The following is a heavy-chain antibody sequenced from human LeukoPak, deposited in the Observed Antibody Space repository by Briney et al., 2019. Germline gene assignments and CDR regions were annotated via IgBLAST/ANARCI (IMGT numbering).Heavy chain of an antibody. CDR2: IHHSGNT. Sequence: SETLSLTCTVSGYSISSGYYWGWIRQPPGKGLEWIGNIHHSGNTYYNPSLKSRVSISVDTSKNQFSLRLTSVTAADTAVYYCARDSWPEIVKFDYWGQGTLVTVSS. CDR3: ARDSWPEIVKFDY. D-gene: IGHD5-12*01. J-gene: IGHJ4*02. V-gene: IGHV4-38-2*02. CDR1: GYSISSGYY.